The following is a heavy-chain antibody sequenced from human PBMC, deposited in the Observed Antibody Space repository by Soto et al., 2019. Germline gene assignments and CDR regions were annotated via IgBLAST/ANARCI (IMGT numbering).Heavy chain of an antibody. Sequence: GGSLRLSCAASGFAVSSNYMSWVRQAPGKGLEWVSGTFGGGNTYYADSVKGRFTIFRDNSKNMLYVQMNNLRVEDTAVYYCARGRAKYYFDYWGQGTPVTVSS. CDR3: ARGRAKYYFDY. CDR2: TFGGGNT. V-gene: IGHV3-53*01. J-gene: IGHJ4*02. CDR1: GFAVSSNY.